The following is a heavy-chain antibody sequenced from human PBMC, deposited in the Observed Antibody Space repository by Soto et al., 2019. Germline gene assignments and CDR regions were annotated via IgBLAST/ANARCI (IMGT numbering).Heavy chain of an antibody. CDR3: ARVSPPITIFGVVTSSYYFDY. J-gene: IGHJ4*02. Sequence: SETLSLTCAVSSGSISSSNWWSWVRQPPGKGLEWIGEIYHSGSTNYNPSLKSRVTISVDKSKNQFSLKLSSVTAADTAVYYCARVSPPITIFGVVTSSYYFDYWGQGTLVTVSS. D-gene: IGHD3-3*01. CDR1: SGSISSSNW. CDR2: IYHSGST. V-gene: IGHV4-4*02.